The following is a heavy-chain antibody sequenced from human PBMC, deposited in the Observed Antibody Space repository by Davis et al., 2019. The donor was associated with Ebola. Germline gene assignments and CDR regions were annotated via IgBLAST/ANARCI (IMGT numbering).Heavy chain of an antibody. V-gene: IGHV1-2*06. Sequence: AASVKVSCKASGSTFGDYYIHWVRQAPGQGLEWMGRFNPNSGGTNFEQKFQDRFTMTWDTSVSTAYMELRRLRSDDTAIYYCAREGWTTGVDYWGRGTLVTVSS. CDR3: AREGWTTGVDY. CDR1: GSTFGDYY. J-gene: IGHJ4*02. D-gene: IGHD1-1*01. CDR2: FNPNSGGT.